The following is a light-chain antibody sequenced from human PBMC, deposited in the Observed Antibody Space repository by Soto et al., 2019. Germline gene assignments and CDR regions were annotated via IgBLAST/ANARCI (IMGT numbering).Light chain of an antibody. CDR3: NSYTGTSHV. CDR2: EVH. V-gene: IGLV2-8*01. J-gene: IGLJ1*01. CDR1: SSDVGAYRY. Sequence: QSALTQPPSASGSLGQSVTISCTGTSSDVGAYRYVSWYQQHPGKAPKLIVYEVHERPSGVPARFSGSKSGNTASLTISGLQAEDEADYYCNSYTGTSHVFGTWTKLTVL.